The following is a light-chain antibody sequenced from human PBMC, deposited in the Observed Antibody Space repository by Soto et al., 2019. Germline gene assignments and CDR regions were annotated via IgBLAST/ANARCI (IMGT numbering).Light chain of an antibody. CDR3: AAWDDSLNGYV. Sequence: QSVLTQPPSASGTPGQRVTISCSGSSSNIGSNTVNWYQQLPGTAPKLLIYSNNQRPSGVPDRFSGSKSGTSASLAISGLHSDDEADYPCAAWDDSLNGYVFGTGTKVTVL. CDR2: SNN. V-gene: IGLV1-44*01. J-gene: IGLJ1*01. CDR1: SSNIGSNT.